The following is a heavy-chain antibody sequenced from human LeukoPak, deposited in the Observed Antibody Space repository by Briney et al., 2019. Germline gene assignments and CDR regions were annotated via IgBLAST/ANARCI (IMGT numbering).Heavy chain of an antibody. CDR2: INHSGST. D-gene: IGHD1-26*01. J-gene: IGHJ6*03. V-gene: IGHV4-34*01. CDR3: AREGGSYYLDYYYYMDV. CDR1: GGSFGGYY. Sequence: SETLSLTCAVYGGSFGGYYWSWIRQPPGKGLEWIGEINHSGSTNYNPSLKSRVTISVDTSKNQFSLKLSSVTAADTAVYYCAREGGSYYLDYYYYMDVWGKGTTVTVSS.